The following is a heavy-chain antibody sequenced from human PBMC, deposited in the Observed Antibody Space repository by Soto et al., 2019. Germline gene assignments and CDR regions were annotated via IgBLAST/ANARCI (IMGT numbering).Heavy chain of an antibody. CDR3: ARSRPADWSAHYFDY. CDR1: GFTFSSYW. D-gene: IGHD2-21*01. CDR2: IKQDGSEK. Sequence: GGSLRLSCAASGFTFSSYWMSWVRQAPGKGLEWVANIKQDGSEKYYVDSVKGRFTISRDNAKNSLYLQMNSLRAEDTAVYYCARSRPADWSAHYFDYWGQGTLVTVSS. V-gene: IGHV3-7*01. J-gene: IGHJ4*02.